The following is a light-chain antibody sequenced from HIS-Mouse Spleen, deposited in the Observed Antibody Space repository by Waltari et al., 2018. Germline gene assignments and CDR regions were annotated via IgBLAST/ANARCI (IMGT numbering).Light chain of an antibody. J-gene: IGLJ2*01. CDR2: DNN. CDR1: SSNIGKTC. Sequence: QSVLTQPPSVSAAPGQKVTIPCSGRSSNIGKTCLSWYQQLPGTAPKPLIYDNNKRPSGIPDRFSGSKSGTSATLGITGLQTGDEADYYCGTWDSSLSAVVFGGGTKLTVL. CDR3: GTWDSSLSAVV. V-gene: IGLV1-51*01.